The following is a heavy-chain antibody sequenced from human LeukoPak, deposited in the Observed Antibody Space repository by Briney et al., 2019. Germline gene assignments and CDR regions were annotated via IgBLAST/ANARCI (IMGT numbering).Heavy chain of an antibody. D-gene: IGHD6-19*01. J-gene: IGHJ4*02. CDR2: IYYSGST. Sequence: SQTLSLTCTVSGGSISSGDYYWSWIRQPPGKGLEWIGYIYYSGSTYYNPSLKSRVTISVDTSKNQFSLKLSSVTAADTAVYYCARHRIAVAASDYWGQGTLVTVSS. CDR1: GGSISSGDYY. V-gene: IGHV4-30-4*01. CDR3: ARHRIAVAASDY.